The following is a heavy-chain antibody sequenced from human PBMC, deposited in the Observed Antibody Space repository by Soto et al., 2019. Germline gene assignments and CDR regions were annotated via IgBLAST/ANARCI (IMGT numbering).Heavy chain of an antibody. D-gene: IGHD5-18*01. J-gene: IGHJ6*02. Sequence: TLSLTCTVSGGSISSGGYYWSWIRQHPGKGLEWIGYIYYSGSTYYNPSLKSRVTISVDTSKNQLSLKLSSVTAADTAVYYGARDGYSYGMDVWGQGTTVTVSS. V-gene: IGHV4-31*03. CDR2: IYYSGST. CDR1: GGSISSGGYY. CDR3: ARDGYSYGMDV.